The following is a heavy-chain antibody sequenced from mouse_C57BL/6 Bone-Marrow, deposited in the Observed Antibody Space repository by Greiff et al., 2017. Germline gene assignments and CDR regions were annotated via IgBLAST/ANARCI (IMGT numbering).Heavy chain of an antibody. J-gene: IGHJ2*01. Sequence: QVQLQQSGAELARPGASVKLSCKASGYTFTSYGISWVKQRTGQGLEWIGELYPTSGNTYYNEKFKGKATLTVATSSSTAYMELSSLTSAHSAVFFCATDGDYGGQGTPLTVSA. CDR3: ATDGDY. CDR1: GYTFTSYG. D-gene: IGHD1-2*01. CDR2: LYPTSGNT. V-gene: IGHV1-81*01.